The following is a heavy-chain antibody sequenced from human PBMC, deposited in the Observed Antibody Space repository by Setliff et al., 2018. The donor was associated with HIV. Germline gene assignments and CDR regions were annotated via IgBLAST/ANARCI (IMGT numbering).Heavy chain of an antibody. Sequence: SETLSLTCTVSGDSITGRWLSWIRQPPGKGLEWTGNIYHNGFANYNPSLKSRLTISVDTSKNQVSLTLSAVTPADTAVYYCARHICGTTACYAVDVWGPGTMVTVSS. V-gene: IGHV4-59*11. CDR3: ARHICGTTACYAVDV. CDR2: IYHNGFA. D-gene: IGHD2-2*01. J-gene: IGHJ3*01. CDR1: GDSITGRW.